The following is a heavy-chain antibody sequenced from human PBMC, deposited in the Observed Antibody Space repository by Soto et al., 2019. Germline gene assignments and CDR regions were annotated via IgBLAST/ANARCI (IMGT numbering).Heavy chain of an antibody. V-gene: IGHV3-33*06. Sequence: PGGSLRLSCAASAFTFSSSAMHWVRQAPGKGLEWVALIWFDGTTQFYADSVKGRFIVSRDNSKSTLYLQMNGLRVEDTAVYYCAKETHSMVRGAISNHLDPWGQGTLVTVSS. J-gene: IGHJ5*02. CDR2: IWFDGTTQ. D-gene: IGHD3-10*01. CDR1: AFTFSSSA. CDR3: AKETHSMVRGAISNHLDP.